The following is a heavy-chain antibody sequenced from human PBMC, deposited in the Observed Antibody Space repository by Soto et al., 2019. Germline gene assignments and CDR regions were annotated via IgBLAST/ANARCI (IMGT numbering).Heavy chain of an antibody. J-gene: IGHJ3*02. Sequence: ASVKVSCKASGGTFSSYAISWVRQAPGQGLEWMGIINPSGGSTSYAQKFQGRVTMTRDTSTSTVYMELSSLRSEDTAVYYCARAGDNDAFDIWGQGTMVTVSS. D-gene: IGHD2-21*02. V-gene: IGHV1-46*01. CDR2: INPSGGST. CDR1: GGTFSSYA. CDR3: ARAGDNDAFDI.